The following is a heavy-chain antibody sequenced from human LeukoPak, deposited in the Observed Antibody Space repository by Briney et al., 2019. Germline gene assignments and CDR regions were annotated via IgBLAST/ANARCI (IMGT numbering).Heavy chain of an antibody. D-gene: IGHD6-13*01. CDR3: ARGGVRTAASSLGY. J-gene: IGHJ4*01. Sequence: GASVKVSCKASGYTFTGYHMYWVRQAPGQGLEWMGWINPNSGGTNYAQKFQGRVTMTRDTSITTAYMELTRLKSDDTAVYYCARGGVRTAASSLGYWGQGTLVTVSS. CDR1: GYTFTGYH. V-gene: IGHV1-2*02. CDR2: INPNSGGT.